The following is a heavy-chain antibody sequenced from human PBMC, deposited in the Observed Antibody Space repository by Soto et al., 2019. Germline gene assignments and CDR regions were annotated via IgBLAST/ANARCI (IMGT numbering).Heavy chain of an antibody. D-gene: IGHD2-21*01. CDR2: MNQDGSDK. J-gene: IGHJ5*02. CDR1: GFTFGIHW. V-gene: IGHV3-7*01. CDR3: ATSMRHTLDP. Sequence: EVQVVESGGGLVQPGGSLRLSCAASGFTFGIHWMTWVRQVPGKGLEWVANMNQDGSDKYYVDSVKGRFIISRDNAKDSLYLQMNSLRVEDTAVYYCATSMRHTLDPWGQGTLVTVS.